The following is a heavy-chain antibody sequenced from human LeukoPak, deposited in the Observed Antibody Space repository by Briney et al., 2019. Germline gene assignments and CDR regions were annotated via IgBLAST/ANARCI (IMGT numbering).Heavy chain of an antibody. J-gene: IGHJ4*02. CDR1: GGSISSYY. CDR2: IYYSGST. V-gene: IGHV4-59*12. D-gene: IGHD6-13*01. CDR3: ATVGYSSSWYADGGY. Sequence: SETLSLTCTVSGGSISSYYWSWIRQPPGKGLEWIGYIYYSGSTNYNPSLKSRVTISVDTSKNQFSLKLSSVTAADTAVYYCATVGYSSSWYADGGYWGQGTLVTVSS.